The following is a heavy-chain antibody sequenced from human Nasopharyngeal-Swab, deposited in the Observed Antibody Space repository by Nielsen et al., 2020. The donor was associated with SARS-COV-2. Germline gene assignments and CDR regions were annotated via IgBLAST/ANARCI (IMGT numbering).Heavy chain of an antibody. CDR3: ARVSELSRSYYYYGMDV. CDR1: GYTFISYY. CDR2: INPSGGNT. V-gene: IGHV1-46*01. Sequence: ASVKVSCKASGYTFISYYMHWVRQAPGQGLEWMGIINPSGGNTRYAQKFQGRVTMTRDTSTSTVSMELSSLRSEDTAVYYCARVSELSRSYYYYGMDVWGQGTTVTVSS. J-gene: IGHJ6*02. D-gene: IGHD1-26*01.